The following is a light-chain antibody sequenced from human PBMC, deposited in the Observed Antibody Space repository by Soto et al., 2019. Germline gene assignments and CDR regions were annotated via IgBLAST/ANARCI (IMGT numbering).Light chain of an antibody. CDR2: EDN. CDR1: SGSIASNY. Sequence: NFMLTQPHSVSESPGKTVTISCTGSSGSIASNYVQWYQQRPGSAPTTVIYEDNQRPSGVPDRFSGSIDSSSNSAPLTISGLKTEDEADYYCQSYDSSNQDVVFGGGTKLTVL. CDR3: QSYDSSNQDVV. J-gene: IGLJ2*01. V-gene: IGLV6-57*02.